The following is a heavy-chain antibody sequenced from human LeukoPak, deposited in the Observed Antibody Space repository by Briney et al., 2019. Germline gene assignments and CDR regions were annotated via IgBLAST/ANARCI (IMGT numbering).Heavy chain of an antibody. CDR2: ISYDGSNK. D-gene: IGHD1-7*01. CDR1: GFTFSSYG. V-gene: IGHV3-30*18. CDR3: AKDWNWVLNY. Sequence: PGGSLRLSCAASGFTFSSYGMHWVRQAPGKGLEWVAVISYDGSNKCYADSVKGRFTISRDNSKNTLYLQMNSLRAEDTAVYYCAKDWNWVLNYWGQGTLVTVSS. J-gene: IGHJ4*02.